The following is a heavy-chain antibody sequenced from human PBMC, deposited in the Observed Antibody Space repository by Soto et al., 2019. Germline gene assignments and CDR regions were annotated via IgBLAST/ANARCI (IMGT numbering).Heavy chain of an antibody. CDR3: AGDVVAEYFQH. CDR2: IYSGGST. CDR1: GFTVSSNY. V-gene: IGHV3-53*01. D-gene: IGHD2-15*01. Sequence: GGSLRLSCAASGFTVSSNYMSWVRQAPGKGLEWVSVIYSGGSTYYADSVKGRFTISRDNSKNTLYLQMNSLRAEDTAVYYCAGDVVAEYFQHWGQGTLVTVSS. J-gene: IGHJ1*01.